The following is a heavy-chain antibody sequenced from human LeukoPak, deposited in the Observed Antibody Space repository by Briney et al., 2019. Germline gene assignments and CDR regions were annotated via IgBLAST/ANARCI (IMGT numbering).Heavy chain of an antibody. CDR3: ARDDFTISLGGDAFDI. CDR2: INSDGSST. Sequence: GGSLRLSCAASGFTFSSYWMHWVRQAPGKGLVWVSRINSDGSSTSYAGSVKGRFTVSRDNAKNTLYLQMNSLRAEDTAVYYCARDDFTISLGGDAFDIWGQGTMVTVSS. CDR1: GFTFSSYW. J-gene: IGHJ3*02. D-gene: IGHD3-3*01. V-gene: IGHV3-74*01.